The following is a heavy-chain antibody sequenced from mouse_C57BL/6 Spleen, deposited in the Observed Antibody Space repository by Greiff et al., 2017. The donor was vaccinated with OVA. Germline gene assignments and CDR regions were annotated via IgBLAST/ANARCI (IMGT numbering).Heavy chain of an antibody. V-gene: IGHV5-4*01. CDR1: GFTFSSYA. Sequence: EVQLQESGGGLVKPGGSLKLSCAASGFTFSSYAMSWVRQTPEKRLEWVATISDGGSYTYYPDNVKGRFTISRDNAKNNLYLQMSHLKSEDTAMYYCARDSSYDAMDYWGQGTSVTVSS. CDR2: ISDGGSYT. CDR3: ARDSSYDAMDY. J-gene: IGHJ4*01.